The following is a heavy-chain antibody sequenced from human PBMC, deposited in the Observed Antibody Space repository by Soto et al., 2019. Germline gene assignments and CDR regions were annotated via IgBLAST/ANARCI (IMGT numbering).Heavy chain of an antibody. CDR3: PRVLMWKLRVFYYDGMDV. Sequence: QVPLVQSGAEVKKPGASVKVSCKASGYTFTSYGISWVRQAPGQGLEWMGWISAYNGNTNYAQKLQGRVTMTTDTTTNTAYMELRSLRSDDTAVYYCPRVLMWKLRVFYYDGMDVWDQGTTVTVSS. D-gene: IGHD1-26*01. CDR1: GYTFTSYG. J-gene: IGHJ6*02. V-gene: IGHV1-18*01. CDR2: ISAYNGNT.